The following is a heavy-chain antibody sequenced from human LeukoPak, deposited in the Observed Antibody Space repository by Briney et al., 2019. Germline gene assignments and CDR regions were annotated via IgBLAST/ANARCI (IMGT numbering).Heavy chain of an antibody. D-gene: IGHD3-22*01. CDR1: GFTFSSYA. CDR2: ISGSGGST. V-gene: IGHV3-23*01. CDR3: AKLYYYDCSGYYYPPGAFDI. J-gene: IGHJ3*02. Sequence: GGSLRLSCAASGFTFSSYAMSWVRQAPGKGLEWVSAISGSGGSTYYADSVKGRFTISRDNSKNTLYLQMNSLRAEDTAVYYCAKLYYYDCSGYYYPPGAFDIWGQGTMVTVSS.